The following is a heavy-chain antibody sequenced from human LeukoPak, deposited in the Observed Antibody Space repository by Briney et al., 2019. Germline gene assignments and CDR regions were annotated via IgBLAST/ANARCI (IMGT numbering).Heavy chain of an antibody. CDR1: GGSISSYY. Sequence: SETLSLTCTVSGGSISSYYWSWIRQPPGKGLEWIGYIYYSGSTNYNPSLKSRITISVDTSKNQFSLKLSSVTAADTAVYYCARLQGSYYFDYWGQGTLVTVS. CDR3: ARLQGSYYFDY. J-gene: IGHJ4*02. V-gene: IGHV4-59*08. CDR2: IYYSGST. D-gene: IGHD1-26*01.